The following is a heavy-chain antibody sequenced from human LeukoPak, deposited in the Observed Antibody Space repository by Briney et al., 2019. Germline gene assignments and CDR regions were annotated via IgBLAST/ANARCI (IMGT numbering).Heavy chain of an antibody. D-gene: IGHD2-2*02. CDR3: ARCSRSSTSCYSAFDI. V-gene: IGHV3-20*04. CDR1: GFTFDDYG. CDR2: INWNGGST. J-gene: IGHJ3*02. Sequence: PGGSLRLSCAASGFTFDDYGMSWVRQAPGKGLEWVSAINWNGGSTGHADSVRGRFTISRDNAKNSLYLKIDSLRAEDTALYYCARCSRSSTSCYSAFDIWGQGTMVTVSS.